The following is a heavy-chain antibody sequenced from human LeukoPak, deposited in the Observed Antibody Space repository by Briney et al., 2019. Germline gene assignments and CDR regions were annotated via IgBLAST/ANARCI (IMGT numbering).Heavy chain of an antibody. CDR1: GLTFSSHW. D-gene: IGHD3-16*01. CDR2: ITNDGSST. J-gene: IGHJ4*02. V-gene: IGHV3-74*01. Sequence: GGSLRLSCAASGLTFSSHWMHWVRQAPGKGLVWVSRITNDGSSTTYADSVKGRFTISRDNAKNMLYLQVNILRAEDTAVYYCATQQGGTPAYWGQGTLVTVSS. CDR3: ATQQGGTPAY.